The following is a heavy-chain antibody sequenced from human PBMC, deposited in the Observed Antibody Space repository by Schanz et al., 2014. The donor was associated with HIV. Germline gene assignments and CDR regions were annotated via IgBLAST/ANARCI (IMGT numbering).Heavy chain of an antibody. V-gene: IGHV1-18*01. CDR1: GYTFSTYG. CDR3: ARDRGSISWMGRAFDI. J-gene: IGHJ3*02. D-gene: IGHD2-2*01. CDR2: INAYNGNT. Sequence: QVQLVQSGAEVKKPGASVKVSCKASGYTFSTYGISWVRQAPGQGLEWMGWINAYNGNTHYAQKFQGRVTMTTDTSTSTAYMELRNLRSDDTAVYYCARDRGSISWMGRAFDIWGQGTMVTVSS.